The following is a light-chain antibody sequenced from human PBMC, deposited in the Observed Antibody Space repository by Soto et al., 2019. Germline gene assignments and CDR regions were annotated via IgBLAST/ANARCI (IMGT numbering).Light chain of an antibody. J-gene: IGKJ1*01. Sequence: AIQLTQSPSSLYASVGDRVTITCRASQAIRTALGWYQQKPGKVPKLLIYAASILQSGVPSRFSGSGSGTDFTLTISSLQPEDFATYYCLLDFRYFSAFGQGTKVEIK. CDR3: LLDFRYFSA. V-gene: IGKV1-6*01. CDR1: QAIRTA. CDR2: AAS.